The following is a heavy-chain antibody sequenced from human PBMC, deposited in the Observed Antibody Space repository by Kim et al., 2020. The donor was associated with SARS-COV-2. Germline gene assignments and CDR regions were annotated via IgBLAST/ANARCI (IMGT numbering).Heavy chain of an antibody. D-gene: IGHD2-15*01. J-gene: IGHJ4*02. CDR1: GFTFSSYA. CDR3: VKDGSFSVVYFDY. CDR2: ISSNGGST. V-gene: IGHV3-64D*09. Sequence: GGSLRLSCSASGFTFSSYAMHWVRQAPGKGLEYVSAISSNGGSTYYADSVKGRFTISRDNSKNTLYLQMSSLRAEDMAVYYCVKDGSFSVVYFDYWGQGTLVTVSS.